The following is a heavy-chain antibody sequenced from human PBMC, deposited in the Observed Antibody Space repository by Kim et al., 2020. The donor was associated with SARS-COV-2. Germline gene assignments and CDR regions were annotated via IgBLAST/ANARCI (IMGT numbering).Heavy chain of an antibody. Sequence: GGSLRLSCAASGFTFSSYAMSWVRQAPGKGLEWVSAISGSGGSTYYADSVKGRFTISRDNSKNTLYLQMNSLRAEDTAVYYCAKGANYDFWSGYYLDYWGQGTLVTVSS. J-gene: IGHJ4*02. CDR3: AKGANYDFWSGYYLDY. CDR1: GFTFSSYA. V-gene: IGHV3-23*01. D-gene: IGHD3-3*01. CDR2: ISGSGGST.